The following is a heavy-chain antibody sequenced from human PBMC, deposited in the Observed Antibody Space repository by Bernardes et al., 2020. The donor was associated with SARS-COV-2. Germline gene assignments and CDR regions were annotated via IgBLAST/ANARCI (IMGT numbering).Heavy chain of an antibody. Sequence: SETLSLTCTVSGGSISSYYWSWIRQPAGKGLEWIGRIYTSGSTNYNPSLKSRVTMSVDTSKNQFSLKLSSVTAADTAVYYCARDVGLYRWNGQQLTRYYYYYYMDVWGKGTTVTVSS. D-gene: IGHD6-13*01. CDR3: ARDVGLYRWNGQQLTRYYYYYYMDV. CDR2: IYTSGST. CDR1: GGSISSYY. J-gene: IGHJ6*03. V-gene: IGHV4-4*07.